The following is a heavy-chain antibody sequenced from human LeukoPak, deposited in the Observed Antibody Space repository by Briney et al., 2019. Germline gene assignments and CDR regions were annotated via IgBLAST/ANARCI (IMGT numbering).Heavy chain of an antibody. J-gene: IGHJ4*02. V-gene: IGHV7-4-1*02. CDR3: ARIPYSSSWYSNFDY. CDR1: GYTFTSYA. Sequence: ASVKVSCKASGYTFTSYAMDWVRQASGQGLEWMGWINTNTGNPTYAQGFTGRFVFSLDTSVSTAYLQISSLKAEDTAVYYCARIPYSSSWYSNFDYWGQGTLVTVSS. D-gene: IGHD6-13*01. CDR2: INTNTGNP.